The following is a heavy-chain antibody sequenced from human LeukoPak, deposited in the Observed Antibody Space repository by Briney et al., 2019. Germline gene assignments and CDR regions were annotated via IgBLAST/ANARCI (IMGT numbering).Heavy chain of an antibody. Sequence: GGSLRLSCAASGFTFSSYWMSWVRQAPGKGLEWVANIKQDGSEKYYVDSVKGRFTISRDNAKNSLYLQMNSLRAEDTAVYYCARTSTPYCSSTSCRGTRGAFDIWGQGTMVTVSS. CDR1: GFTFSSYW. V-gene: IGHV3-7*01. CDR2: IKQDGSEK. D-gene: IGHD2-2*01. CDR3: ARTSTPYCSSTSCRGTRGAFDI. J-gene: IGHJ3*02.